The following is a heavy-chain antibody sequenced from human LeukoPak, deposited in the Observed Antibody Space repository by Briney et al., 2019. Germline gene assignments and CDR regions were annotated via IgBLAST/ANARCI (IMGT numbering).Heavy chain of an antibody. J-gene: IGHJ5*02. CDR2: ISAGGGST. V-gene: IGHV3-23*01. D-gene: IGHD4-17*01. CDR1: GFTFSRYA. CDR3: ARDRGYGEA. Sequence: PGGSLRLSCAASGFTFSRYAMSWVRQAPGKGLEWVSGISAGGGSTYYADSVQGRFTISRDNSKNTLFLQINSLRAEDTAVYYCARDRGYGEAWGQGTLVTVSS.